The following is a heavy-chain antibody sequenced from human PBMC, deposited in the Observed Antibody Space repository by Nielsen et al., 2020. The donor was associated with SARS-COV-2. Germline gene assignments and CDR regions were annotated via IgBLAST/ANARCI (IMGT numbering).Heavy chain of an antibody. CDR1: GFTFSSYS. CDR3: AREGDCSSTSCYTYYYYYYMDV. D-gene: IGHD2-2*02. Sequence: GRSLRLSCAASGFTFSSYSMNWVRQAPGKGLEWVSSISSSSSYIYYADSVKGRFTISRDNAKNSLYLQMNSLRAEDTAVYYCAREGDCSSTSCYTYYYYYYMDVWGKGTTVTVSS. J-gene: IGHJ6*03. V-gene: IGHV3-21*04. CDR2: ISSSSSYI.